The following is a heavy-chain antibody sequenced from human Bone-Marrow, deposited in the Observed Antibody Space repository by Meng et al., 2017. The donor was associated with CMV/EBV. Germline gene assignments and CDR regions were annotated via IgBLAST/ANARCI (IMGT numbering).Heavy chain of an antibody. CDR2: INHSGST. Sequence: SETLSLTCAVYGGSFSGYYWSWIRQPPGKGLEWIGEINHSGSTNYNPSLKSRVTISVDTSKNQFSLKLSSVTAADTAVYYCARVAAVAAAGTGWFDPWGQGTRVTGSS. J-gene: IGHJ5*02. D-gene: IGHD6-13*01. CDR3: ARVAAVAAAGTGWFDP. V-gene: IGHV4-34*01. CDR1: GGSFSGYY.